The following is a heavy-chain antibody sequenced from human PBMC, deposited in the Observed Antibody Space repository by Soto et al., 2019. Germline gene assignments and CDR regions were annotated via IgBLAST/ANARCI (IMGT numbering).Heavy chain of an antibody. D-gene: IGHD3-10*01. J-gene: IGHJ5*02. CDR1: GDSVSSNSAA. V-gene: IGHV6-1*01. Sequence: PSQTLSLTCAISGDSVSSNSAAWNWIRQSPSRGLEWLGRTYYRSKWYNDYAVSVKSRITINPDTSKNQFSLQLNSVTPEDTAVYYCARDRGAGRWLQSTNWFDPWGQGTLVTVSS. CDR3: ARDRGAGRWLQSTNWFDP. CDR2: TYYRSKWYN.